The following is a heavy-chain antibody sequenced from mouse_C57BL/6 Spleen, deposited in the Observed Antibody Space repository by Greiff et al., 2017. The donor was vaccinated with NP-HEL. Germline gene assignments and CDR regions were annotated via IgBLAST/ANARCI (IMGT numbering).Heavy chain of an antibody. V-gene: IGHV1-72*01. CDR3: ARSECDYDVGDYAMDY. D-gene: IGHD2-4*01. Sequence: QVQLQQPGAELVKPGASVKLSCKASGYTFTSYWMHWVKQRPGRGLEWIGRIDPNSGGTKYNEKFKSKATLTVDKPSSTAYMQLSSLTSEDSAVYYCARSECDYDVGDYAMDYWGQGTSVTVSS. CDR2: IDPNSGGT. CDR1: GYTFTSYW. J-gene: IGHJ4*01.